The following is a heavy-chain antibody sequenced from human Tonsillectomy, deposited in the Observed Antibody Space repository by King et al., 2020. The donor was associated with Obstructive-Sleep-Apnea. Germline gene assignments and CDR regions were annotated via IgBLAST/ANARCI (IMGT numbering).Heavy chain of an antibody. CDR3: ARRCDILTAYSLLPDF. D-gene: IGHD3-9*01. J-gene: IGHJ4*02. CDR2: IYPTDSDT. V-gene: IGHV5-51*01. Sequence: QLVQSGAEVKKPGESLKISCKGSGYSFTSYWIGWVRKMTGKGLEWMGFIYPTDSDTRYSPSFQGQVTISADKSLSTAYLQWSSLKPSDTAMYYCARRCDILTAYSLLPDFWGQGTLVTVSS. CDR1: GYSFTSYW.